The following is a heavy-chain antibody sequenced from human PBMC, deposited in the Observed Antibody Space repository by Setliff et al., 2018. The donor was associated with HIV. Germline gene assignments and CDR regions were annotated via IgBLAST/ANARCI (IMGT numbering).Heavy chain of an antibody. D-gene: IGHD3-16*01. CDR1: GFTVRDTH. CDR3: AKGVKWLAP. CDR2: IYSDGRT. Sequence: GSLRLSCAASGFTVRDTHMTWVRQAPGKGLEWVSFIYSDGRTYYAESVKGRFTISRDDSKNTLCLQMHSLRVDDTAAYYCAKGVKWLAPWGQGIQVTVSS. V-gene: IGHV3-53*01. J-gene: IGHJ5*02.